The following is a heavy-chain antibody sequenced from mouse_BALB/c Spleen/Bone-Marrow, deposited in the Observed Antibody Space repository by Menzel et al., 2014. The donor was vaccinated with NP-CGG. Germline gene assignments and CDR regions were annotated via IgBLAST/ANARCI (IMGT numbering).Heavy chain of an antibody. Sequence: EVKLVESGGGLVQPGGSLKLSCAASGFDFSGFWMGWVRQAPGKGLEWIGEINPDSSTINYTPSLKDRFIISRDNAKNTLYLQMSKVGSEDTALYYCARLGYYGGFAYWGQGTLVTVSA. V-gene: IGHV4-1*02. CDR2: INPDSSTI. CDR1: GFDFSGFW. D-gene: IGHD2-3*01. CDR3: ARLGYYGGFAY. J-gene: IGHJ3*01.